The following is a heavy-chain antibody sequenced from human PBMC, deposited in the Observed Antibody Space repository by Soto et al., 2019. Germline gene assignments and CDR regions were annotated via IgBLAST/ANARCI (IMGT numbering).Heavy chain of an antibody. D-gene: IGHD4-17*01. J-gene: IGHJ4*02. CDR1: GRSFSGYY. CDR3: ARSYGGNSGTFDF. V-gene: IGHV4-34*01. Sequence: QVQLQQWGAGLLRPSEALSLTCAVYGRSFSGYYWSWISQPPGKGLEWIGEINHSGSTTYNPSLKSRVTISVDTSNNHFSLKLSSVTAADTAVYYCARSYGGNSGTFDFWGQGTLVTVSS. CDR2: INHSGST.